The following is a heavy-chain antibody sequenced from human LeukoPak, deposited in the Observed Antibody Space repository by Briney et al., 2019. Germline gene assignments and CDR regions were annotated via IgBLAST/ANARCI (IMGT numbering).Heavy chain of an antibody. D-gene: IGHD3-3*01. CDR1: GGSISSHY. CDR2: IYYSGST. Sequence: SETLSLTSTVSGGSISSHYWSWSRQPPGKGLGWIGYIYYSGSTNYNPSLKSRVTISVDTSKNQFSLKLSSVTAADTAVYYCARGVPYYDFWSGPGGYYYYYMDVWGKATTVTVSS. V-gene: IGHV4-59*11. J-gene: IGHJ6*03. CDR3: ARGVPYYDFWSGPGGYYYYYMDV.